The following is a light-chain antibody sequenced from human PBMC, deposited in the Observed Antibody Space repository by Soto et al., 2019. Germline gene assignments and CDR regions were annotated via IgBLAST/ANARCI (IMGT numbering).Light chain of an antibody. Sequence: QSVLTQPASVSGSPGQSITISCSGTSSDIGYYQYVSWYQQHPGKVPQLLIYEVSNRPSGVSSRFSGSKSGNTVSLTISGLQPEDEADYFCSSYTTTTTLVFGGGTKLTVL. CDR2: EVS. J-gene: IGLJ2*01. V-gene: IGLV2-14*01. CDR1: SSDIGYYQY. CDR3: SSYTTTTTLV.